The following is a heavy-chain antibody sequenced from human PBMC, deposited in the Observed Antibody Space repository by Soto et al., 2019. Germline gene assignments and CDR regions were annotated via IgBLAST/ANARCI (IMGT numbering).Heavy chain of an antibody. CDR3: ARGHHGWLDP. CDR1: GGIFGTYT. CDR2: IIPLLNKA. J-gene: IGHJ5*02. Sequence: QVQLVQSGAEMKKPGSSVKVSCKASGGIFGTYTINWVRQAPGQGLEWMGRIIPLLNKADYAQKFQGRVTISVERSAHTAYMELGSLTSGDTAVYYCARGHHGWLDPWGQGSLVTVSS. V-gene: IGHV1-69*02.